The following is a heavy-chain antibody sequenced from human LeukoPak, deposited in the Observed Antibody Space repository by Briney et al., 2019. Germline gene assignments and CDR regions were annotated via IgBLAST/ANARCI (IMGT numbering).Heavy chain of an antibody. Sequence: PGGSLRLSCAASGFTFSSYGMHWVRQAPGKGLEWVAVISYDGSNKYYADSVKGRFTISRDNSKNTLYLQMNSLRAEDTAVYYCAKGLGSGWFNDYWGQGTLVTVSS. J-gene: IGHJ4*02. CDR1: GFTFSSYG. CDR2: ISYDGSNK. D-gene: IGHD6-13*01. V-gene: IGHV3-30*18. CDR3: AKGLGSGWFNDY.